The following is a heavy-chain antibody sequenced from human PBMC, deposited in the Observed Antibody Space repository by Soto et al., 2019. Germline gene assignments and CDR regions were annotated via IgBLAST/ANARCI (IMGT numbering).Heavy chain of an antibody. Sequence: SETLSLTCTVSGGSISSGGYYWSWIRQHPGKGLEWIGYIYYSGSTYYNPSLKSRVTISVDTSKNQFSLKLSSVTAADTAVYYCARGSGSGYSSGLDVWGQGTTVTVSS. CDR3: ARGSGSGYSSGLDV. D-gene: IGHD3-22*01. J-gene: IGHJ6*02. CDR2: IYYSGST. CDR1: GGSISSGGYY. V-gene: IGHV4-31*03.